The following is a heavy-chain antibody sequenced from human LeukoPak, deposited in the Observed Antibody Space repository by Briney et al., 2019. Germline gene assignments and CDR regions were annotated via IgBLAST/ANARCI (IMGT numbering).Heavy chain of an antibody. Sequence: GGSLRLSCAASGFTFSSYAMSWVRQAPGKGLEWVSAISGSGGSTYYADSVEGRFTISRDNSKNTLYLQMNSLRAEDTAVYYCARETDVSSGFFYWGQGTLVTVSS. CDR3: ARETDVSSGFFY. D-gene: IGHD6-19*01. V-gene: IGHV3-23*01. CDR2: ISGSGGST. J-gene: IGHJ4*02. CDR1: GFTFSSYA.